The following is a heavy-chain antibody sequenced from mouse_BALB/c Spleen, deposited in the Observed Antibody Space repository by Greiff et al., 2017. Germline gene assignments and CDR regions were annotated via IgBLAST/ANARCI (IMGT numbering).Heavy chain of an antibody. CDR2: IWGGGST. D-gene: IGHD1-1*01. J-gene: IGHJ1*03. CDR1: GFSLTDYG. Sequence: QVQLQQSGPGLVAPSQSLSITCTVSGFSLTDYGVSWIRQPPGKGLEWLGAIWGGGSTYYNSALKSRLSISKDNSKSQVFLKMNSLQTDDTAMYYCAKPGYGNSWYFDVWGTGTTVTVSS. CDR3: AKPGYGNSWYFDV. V-gene: IGHV2-6-5*01.